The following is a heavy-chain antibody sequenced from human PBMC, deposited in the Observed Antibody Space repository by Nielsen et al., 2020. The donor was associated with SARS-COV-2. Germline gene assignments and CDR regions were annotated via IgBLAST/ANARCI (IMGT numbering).Heavy chain of an antibody. CDR3: TRDGHHWDLDN. CDR1: GFTFSNYW. D-gene: IGHD7-27*01. J-gene: IGHJ4*02. Sequence: GSLSLSCAASGFTFSNYWMHWVRQARGKGLVWVARVSMDGRGTNYADSVKGRFTISRDNAENTLHLDMSSLRVGDSAVYYCTRDGHHWDLDNWGQGALVTVSS. V-gene: IGHV3-74*01. CDR2: VSMDGRGT.